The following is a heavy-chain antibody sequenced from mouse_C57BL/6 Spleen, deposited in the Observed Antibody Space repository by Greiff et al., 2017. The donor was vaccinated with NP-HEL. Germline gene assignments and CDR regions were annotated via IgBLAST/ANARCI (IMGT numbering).Heavy chain of an antibody. CDR1: GYTFTSYW. V-gene: IGHV1-50*01. J-gene: IGHJ1*03. D-gene: IGHD2-1*01. Sequence: QVQLQQPGAELVKLGASVKLSCKASGYTFTSYWMQWVKQRPGQGLEWIGEIDPSDSYTNYNQKFKGKATLTVDTSSSTAYMQLSSLTSEDSAVYYCARFDYGNFYWYFDVWGTGTTVTVSS. CDR3: ARFDYGNFYWYFDV. CDR2: IDPSDSYT.